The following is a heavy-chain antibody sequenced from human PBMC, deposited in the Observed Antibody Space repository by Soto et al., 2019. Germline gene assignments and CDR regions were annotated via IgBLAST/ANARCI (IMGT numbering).Heavy chain of an antibody. CDR1: GFSSGDYW. D-gene: IGHD7-27*01. J-gene: IGHJ3*02. CDR2: INGDGSDR. Sequence: PGGSLRLSCIASGFSSGDYWMAWIRQVPGKGLELVAAINGDGSDRGYLESVEGRFTISRDNANNSVFLHLNTLTAEDTAVYFCTRDPSWGAFDIWGQGTMVTVSS. V-gene: IGHV3-7*01. CDR3: TRDPSWGAFDI.